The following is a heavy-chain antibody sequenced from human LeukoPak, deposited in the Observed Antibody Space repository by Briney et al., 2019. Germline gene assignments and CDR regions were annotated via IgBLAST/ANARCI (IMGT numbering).Heavy chain of an antibody. CDR3: ARDAGIAAAGTSWFDP. Sequence: SVKVSCKASGGTFSSYAISWVRQAPGQGLEWMGRIIPIFGTANYAQKFQGRVTITADESTSTAYMELSSLRSEDTAVYYCARDAGIAAAGTSWFDPWGQGTLVTVSS. J-gene: IGHJ5*02. CDR2: IIPIFGTA. CDR1: GGTFSSYA. D-gene: IGHD6-13*01. V-gene: IGHV1-69*13.